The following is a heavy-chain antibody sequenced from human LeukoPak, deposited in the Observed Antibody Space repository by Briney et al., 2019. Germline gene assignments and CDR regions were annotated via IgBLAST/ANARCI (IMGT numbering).Heavy chain of an antibody. CDR3: AKDHGVVGATDYFDY. Sequence: GGSLRLSCAASGFTFSSYAMSWVRQAPGKGLEWVSAISGSGGSTYYADSVKGRFTISRDNSKDTLYLQMNSLRAEDTAVYYCAKDHGVVGATDYFDYWGQGTLVTVSS. CDR2: ISGSGGST. D-gene: IGHD1-26*01. J-gene: IGHJ4*02. CDR1: GFTFSSYA. V-gene: IGHV3-23*01.